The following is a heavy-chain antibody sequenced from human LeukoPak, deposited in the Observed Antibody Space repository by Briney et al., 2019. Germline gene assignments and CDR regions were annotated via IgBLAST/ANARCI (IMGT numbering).Heavy chain of an antibody. CDR1: GGSISSSSYY. CDR3: ARGFPYSSSWYYYYYMDV. V-gene: IGHV4-39*07. D-gene: IGHD6-13*01. J-gene: IGHJ6*03. CDR2: IYYSGST. Sequence: PSETLSLTCTVSGGSISSSSYYWGWIRQPPGKGLEWIGSIYYSGSTYYNPSLKSRVTISVDTSKNQFSLKLSSVTAADTAVYYCARGFPYSSSWYYYYYMDVWGKGTTVTVSS.